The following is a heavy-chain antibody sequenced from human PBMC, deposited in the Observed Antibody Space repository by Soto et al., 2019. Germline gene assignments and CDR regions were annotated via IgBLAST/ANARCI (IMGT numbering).Heavy chain of an antibody. D-gene: IGHD6-13*01. Sequence: PGGSLRLSCAASGFTFSSYAMSWVRQAPGKGLEWVSVIRDSGSSTYYADSVKGRFTISRDNSKNTLYLQMNSLRAEDTAVYYCARAMYSSNWFDPWGQGTLVTVSS. V-gene: IGHV3-23*01. CDR2: IRDSGSST. CDR3: ARAMYSSNWFDP. CDR1: GFTFSSYA. J-gene: IGHJ5*02.